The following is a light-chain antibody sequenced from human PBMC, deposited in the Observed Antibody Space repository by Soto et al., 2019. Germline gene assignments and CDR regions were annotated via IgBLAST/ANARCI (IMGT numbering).Light chain of an antibody. CDR1: QSVRSSY. J-gene: IGKJ2*01. V-gene: IGKV3-20*01. CDR2: GAS. CDR3: QQYGSSPGDT. Sequence: EIVLTQSPGTLSLSPGERATLSCRASQSVRSSYLAWYQQRPGQAPRLLIYGASSRATGIPDRFSGDGSGTDFTLTISRLEPEDFAVYYCQQYGSSPGDTFGQGTKLDIK.